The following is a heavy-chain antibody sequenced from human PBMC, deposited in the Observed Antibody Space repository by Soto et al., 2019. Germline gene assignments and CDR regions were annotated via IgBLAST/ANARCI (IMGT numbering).Heavy chain of an antibody. Sequence: PSETLSLTCAVSGGAFGGFYWTLIRQSPLKGLEWLGDINHVGITNYNPSLKSRVSIPVDTPKSQFSLKLSSVTAADTAVYYCARAHDFWGGRQQPIDSWGQGTLVTVSS. D-gene: IGHD3-3*01. CDR2: INHVGIT. J-gene: IGHJ4*02. CDR3: ARAHDFWGGRQQPIDS. CDR1: GGAFGGFY. V-gene: IGHV4-34*01.